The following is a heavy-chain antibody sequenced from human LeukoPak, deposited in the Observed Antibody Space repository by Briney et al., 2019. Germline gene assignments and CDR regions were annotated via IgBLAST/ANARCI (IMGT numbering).Heavy chain of an antibody. D-gene: IGHD4/OR15-4a*01. Sequence: ASVKASCKASGYTFTSYAMNWVRQAPGQGLEWMGWINTNTGNPTYAQGFTGRFVFSLDTSVSTAYLQISSLKAEDTAVYYCARAVTNYPYYYYGMDVWGQGTTVTVSS. J-gene: IGHJ6*02. CDR1: GYTFTSYA. CDR2: INTNTGNP. V-gene: IGHV7-4-1*02. CDR3: ARAVTNYPYYYYGMDV.